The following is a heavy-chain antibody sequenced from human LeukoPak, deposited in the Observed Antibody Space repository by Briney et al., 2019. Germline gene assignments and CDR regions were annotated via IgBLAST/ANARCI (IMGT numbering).Heavy chain of an antibody. V-gene: IGHV3-74*01. CDR3: ARDQVFDF. CDR2: INSDGSTR. J-gene: IGHJ5*01. CDR1: GFTFRSYW. Sequence: GGSLRLSCAASGFTFRSYWMQWVRQAPGKGLVWVSRINSDGSTRSYADSVKGRFTISRDNAQNMLYLQVNSLRAEDTAVYYCARDQVFDFWGQGTLVTVSS.